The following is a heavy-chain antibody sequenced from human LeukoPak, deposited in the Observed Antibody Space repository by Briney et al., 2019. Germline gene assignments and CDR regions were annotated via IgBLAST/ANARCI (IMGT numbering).Heavy chain of an antibody. V-gene: IGHV1-2*02. CDR2: INPNSGGT. Sequence: ASVKVSCKASGYTFTGYYMHWVRQAPGQGLEWMGWINPNSGGTNYAQKFQGRVTMTRDTSISTAYMELSRLRSDDTAVYYCARRGPTVYYYYMDVWGKGTTVTVSS. CDR3: ARRGPTVYYYYMDV. CDR1: GYTFTGYY. D-gene: IGHD4-11*01. J-gene: IGHJ6*03.